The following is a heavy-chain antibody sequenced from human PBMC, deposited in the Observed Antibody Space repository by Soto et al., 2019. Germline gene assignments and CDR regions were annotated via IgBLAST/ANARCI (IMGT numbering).Heavy chain of an antibody. V-gene: IGHV2-70*11. CDR3: ARIARSYCGSYIYFDY. J-gene: IGHJ4*02. D-gene: IGHD1-26*01. CDR2: IDWDDDK. Sequence: FGPPLVNPPQPLTLPCTFSGFSLSTSGMCVSWIRQPPGKALEWLARIDWDDDKYYSTSLKTTLTISKDTSKNQVVLTMTNMPPVHTATFYCARIARSYCGSYIYFDYWGQGTLVTVSS. CDR1: GFSLSTSGMC.